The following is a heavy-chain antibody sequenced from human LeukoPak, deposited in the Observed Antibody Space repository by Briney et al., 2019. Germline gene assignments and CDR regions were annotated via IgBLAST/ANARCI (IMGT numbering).Heavy chain of an antibody. CDR3: ARYFDS. CDR2: ISSSSSTI. Sequence: PGGSLRLSCGVSGFTFSSSSMNRVRQAPGKGLDWVSYISSSSSTIYYADSVKGRFTISRDNAKNSLYLKMNSLRDEDTAVYYCARYFDSWGQGTLVTVSS. V-gene: IGHV3-48*02. CDR1: GFTFSSSS. J-gene: IGHJ4*02.